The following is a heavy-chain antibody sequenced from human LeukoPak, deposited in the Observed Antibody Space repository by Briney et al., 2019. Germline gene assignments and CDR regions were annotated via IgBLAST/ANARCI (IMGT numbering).Heavy chain of an antibody. D-gene: IGHD3-9*01. V-gene: IGHV1-18*01. CDR2: ISAYNGNT. CDR1: GYTFTSYG. CDR3: ARDTTGHFDWLFRPYYYYYYMDV. Sequence: GASVKVSCKASGYTFTSYGISWVRQAPGQGLEWMGWISAYNGNTNYAQKLQGRVTMTTDTSTSTAYMELRSLRSDDTAVYYCARDTTGHFDWLFRPYYYYYYMDVWGKGTTVTVSS. J-gene: IGHJ6*03.